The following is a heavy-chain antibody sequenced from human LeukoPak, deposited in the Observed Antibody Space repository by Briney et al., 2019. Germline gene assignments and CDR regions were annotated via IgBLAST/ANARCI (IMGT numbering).Heavy chain of an antibody. CDR1: GFTSSSYW. D-gene: IGHD3-10*01. CDR2: IKQDGSEK. Sequence: PGGSLRLSCAASGFTSSSYWMSWVRQAPGKGLEWVANIKQDGSEKYYVDSVKGRFTISRDNAIKSLYLQMNSLRAEDTAVYYCARGGGSYDYWGQGTLVTVSS. CDR3: ARGGGSYDY. V-gene: IGHV3-7*01. J-gene: IGHJ4*02.